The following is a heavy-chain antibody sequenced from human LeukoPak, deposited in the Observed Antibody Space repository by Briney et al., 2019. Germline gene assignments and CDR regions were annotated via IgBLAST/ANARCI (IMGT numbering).Heavy chain of an antibody. D-gene: IGHD6-19*01. Sequence: AGGSLRLSCAASGFTFSSYWMHWVRHVPGKGLVWVSRINSDGSRISYADSVRGRFTISRDNAKNTLYLQRNSLRAEDTAVYYCARPGIAVAGREGNFDYWGQGTLVTVSS. V-gene: IGHV3-74*01. CDR2: INSDGSRI. J-gene: IGHJ4*02. CDR3: ARPGIAVAGREGNFDY. CDR1: GFTFSSYW.